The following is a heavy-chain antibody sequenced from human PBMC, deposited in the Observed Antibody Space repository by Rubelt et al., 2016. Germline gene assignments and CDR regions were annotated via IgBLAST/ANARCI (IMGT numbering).Heavy chain of an antibody. Sequence: QLQLQESGPGLVKPSGTLSLTCTVSGGSISSSSYYWGWIRQPPGKGLEWIGSIYYSGSTYYNPSLKSRVTISVDTSKNQFSLKLSSVTAADTAVYYCARRGAIFGVVIYFDYWGQGTLVTVSS. CDR3: ARRGAIFGVVIYFDY. D-gene: IGHD3-3*01. CDR2: IYYSGST. V-gene: IGHV4-39*01. CDR1: GGSISSSSYY. J-gene: IGHJ4*02.